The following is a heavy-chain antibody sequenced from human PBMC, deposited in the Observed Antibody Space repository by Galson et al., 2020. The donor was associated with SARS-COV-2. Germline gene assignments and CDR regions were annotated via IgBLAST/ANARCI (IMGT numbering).Heavy chain of an antibody. Sequence: GGSLRLSCAASGFTFSSYAMHWVRQAPGKGLEWVAVISYDGSNKYYADSVKGRFTISRDNSKNTLYLQMNSLRAEDTAVYYCARVMTTVTLGYYYYGMDVWGQGTTVTVSS. CDR2: ISYDGSNK. CDR3: ARVMTTVTLGYYYYGMDV. D-gene: IGHD4-17*01. CDR1: GFTFSSYA. J-gene: IGHJ6*02. V-gene: IGHV3-30-3*01.